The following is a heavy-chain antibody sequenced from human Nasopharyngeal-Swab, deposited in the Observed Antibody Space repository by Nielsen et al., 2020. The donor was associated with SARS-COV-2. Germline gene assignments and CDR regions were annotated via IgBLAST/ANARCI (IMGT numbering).Heavy chain of an antibody. CDR2: IYYSGST. CDR3: AGGLYCSGGSCYFDY. V-gene: IGHV4-31*03. D-gene: IGHD2-15*01. CDR1: GGSISSGGYY. J-gene: IGHJ4*02. Sequence: SETLSLTCTVSGGSISSGGYYWSWIRQNPGKGLEWIGYIYYSGSTYYNPSLKGRITISEDTSKNQFSLKLSSVTAADTAVYYCAGGLYCSGGSCYFDYWGRGTLVTVSS.